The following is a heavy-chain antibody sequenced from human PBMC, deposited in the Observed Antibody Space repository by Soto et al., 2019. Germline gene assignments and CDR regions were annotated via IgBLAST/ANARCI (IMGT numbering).Heavy chain of an antibody. J-gene: IGHJ5*02. Sequence: SETLSLTCTVSGGSISSGGYYWSWIRQHPGKGLEWIGYIYYSGSTYYNPSLKSRVTISVDTSKNQFSLKLSSVTAADTAVYYCARWEDIVVVPAARGSRWFDPWGQGTLVTVSS. V-gene: IGHV4-31*03. CDR2: IYYSGST. CDR3: ARWEDIVVVPAARGSRWFDP. D-gene: IGHD2-2*01. CDR1: GGSISSGGYY.